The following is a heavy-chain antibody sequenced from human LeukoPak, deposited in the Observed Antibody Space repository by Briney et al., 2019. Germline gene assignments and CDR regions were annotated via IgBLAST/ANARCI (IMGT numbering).Heavy chain of an antibody. V-gene: IGHV4-39*01. CDR1: GGSISSSSYY. D-gene: IGHD6-6*01. J-gene: IGHJ4*02. CDR2: IYYSGST. CDR3: ATLRSPYSSSSIFDY. Sequence: SETLSLTCTVSGGSISSSSYYWGWIRQPPGKGLEWIGSIYYSGSTYYNPSLKSRVTISVDTSKNQFSLKLSSVTAADTAVYYCATLRSPYSSSSIFDYWGQGTLVTVSS.